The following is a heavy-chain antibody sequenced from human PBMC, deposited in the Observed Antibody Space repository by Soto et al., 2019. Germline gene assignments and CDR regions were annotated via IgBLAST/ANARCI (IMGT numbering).Heavy chain of an antibody. CDR1: GFTFSSYG. D-gene: IGHD3-10*01. J-gene: IGHJ5*02. CDR3: AKGGLYYYGSGSYYGTNWFDP. CDR2: ISYDGSNK. V-gene: IGHV3-30*18. Sequence: PGGSLRLSCAASGFTFSSYGMHWVRQAPGKGLEWVAVISYDGSNKYYADSVKGRFTISRDNSKNTLYLQMNSLRAEDTAVYYCAKGGLYYYGSGSYYGTNWFDPWGQGTLVTVSS.